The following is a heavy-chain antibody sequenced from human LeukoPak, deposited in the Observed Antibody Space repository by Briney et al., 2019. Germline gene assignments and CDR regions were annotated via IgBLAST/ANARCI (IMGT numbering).Heavy chain of an antibody. D-gene: IGHD3-22*01. CDR3: ASQRYYDSSGYLAERSFQY. Sequence: PGGSLRLSCAASGFTFSSSAMSWVRQVPGKGLEWVSGISASGGSTSYADSVRGRFTISRDNSKNTLYVQMNSLRDEDTAVYYCASQRYYDSSGYLAERSFQYWGQGTLVTVSS. J-gene: IGHJ1*01. CDR2: ISASGGST. V-gene: IGHV3-23*01. CDR1: GFTFSSSA.